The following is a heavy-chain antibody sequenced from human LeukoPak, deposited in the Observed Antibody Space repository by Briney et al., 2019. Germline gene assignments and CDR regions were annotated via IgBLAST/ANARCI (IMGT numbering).Heavy chain of an antibody. CDR3: ARGGGYDEDYYYGMDV. D-gene: IGHD5-12*01. Sequence: SVKVSCKASGGTFSSYAISRVRQAPGQGLEWMGRIIPILGIANYAQKFQGRVTITADKSTSTAYMELSSLRSEDTAVYYCARGGGYDEDYYYGMDVWGQGTTVTVSS. J-gene: IGHJ6*02. CDR2: IIPILGIA. V-gene: IGHV1-69*04. CDR1: GGTFSSYA.